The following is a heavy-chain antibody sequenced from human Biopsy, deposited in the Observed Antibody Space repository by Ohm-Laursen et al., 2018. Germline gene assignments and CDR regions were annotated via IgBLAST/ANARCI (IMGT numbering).Heavy chain of an antibody. CDR2: ISHTGYT. D-gene: IGHD4-23*01. CDR3: ARGSNEYGGLYFPH. Sequence: GTLSLTCTVSGDSISSYYWSWIRQPPGKGLEWIGHISHTGYTSYKSSLKSRVTISLDTSRKHFSLRLTSLAAADTAVYYCARGSNEYGGLYFPHWGQGTLVTVSS. J-gene: IGHJ1*01. V-gene: IGHV4-59*08. CDR1: GDSISSYY.